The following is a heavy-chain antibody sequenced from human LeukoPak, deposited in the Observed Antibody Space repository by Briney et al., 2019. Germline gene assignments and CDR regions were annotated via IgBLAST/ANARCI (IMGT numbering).Heavy chain of an antibody. CDR3: TRDGGQHLGVLNY. CDR2: INPNGGGT. V-gene: IGHV1-2*02. J-gene: IGHJ4*02. CDR1: GYIFTAYY. D-gene: IGHD2-2*01. Sequence: GASVKVSCKTSGYIFTAYYIHWVRQAPGQGLEWMGWINPNGGGTNYPQKFQGRVTMTRDTSISAAYMELTRLRSGDTAVYYCTRDGGQHLGVLNYWGQGTQVIVSS.